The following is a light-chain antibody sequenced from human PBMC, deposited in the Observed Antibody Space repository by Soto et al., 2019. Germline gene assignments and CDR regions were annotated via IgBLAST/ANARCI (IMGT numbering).Light chain of an antibody. V-gene: IGLV3-9*01. CDR3: QVWDSNTVL. Sequence: SYELTQPLSGSVALGQTARITCGGNNIGSKNVHWYQQKPGQAPVLVMYRDSNRPSGIPERFSGSNSGNTATLTISRAQAGDEADYYCQVWDSNTVLFGGGTKVTVL. J-gene: IGLJ2*01. CDR1: NIGSKN. CDR2: RDS.